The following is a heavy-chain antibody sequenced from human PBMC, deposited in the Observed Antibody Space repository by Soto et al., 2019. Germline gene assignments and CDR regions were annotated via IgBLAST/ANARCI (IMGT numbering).Heavy chain of an antibody. Sequence: EVQLMESGGGLFQPGGSLTLSCAASGFTFSNYWMSWVRQAPGMGLEWVANIKSDGSDKYYVDSVKGRFTISRDNTKNSLYLQMNSLRAEDTAVYYCARDRYSSSLFDFWGQGTMVTVSS. D-gene: IGHD6-13*01. CDR3: ARDRYSSSLFDF. CDR1: GFTFSNYW. V-gene: IGHV3-7*03. CDR2: IKSDGSDK. J-gene: IGHJ3*01.